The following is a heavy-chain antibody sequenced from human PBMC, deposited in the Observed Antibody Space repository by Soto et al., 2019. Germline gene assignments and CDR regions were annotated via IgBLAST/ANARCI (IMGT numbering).Heavy chain of an antibody. J-gene: IGHJ6*02. CDR2: INAGNGNT. Sequence: QVQLVQSGAEEKKPGASVKVSCKASGYTFTSYAMHWVRQAPGQRLEWMGWINAGNGNTKYSQKFQGRVTITRDTSASTAYMELSRLRAEDTAVYYCAKWRSSTNYYSYGMDVWGQGTTVTVSS. V-gene: IGHV1-3*05. CDR3: AKWRSSTNYYSYGMDV. CDR1: GYTFTSYA. D-gene: IGHD1-26*01.